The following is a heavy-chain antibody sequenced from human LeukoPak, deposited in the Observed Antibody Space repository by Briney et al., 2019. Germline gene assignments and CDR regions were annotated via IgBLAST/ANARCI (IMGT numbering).Heavy chain of an antibody. D-gene: IGHD4-17*01. CDR3: ARGGTTVTKGPIDY. J-gene: IGHJ4*02. V-gene: IGHV3-33*01. Sequence: GGSLRLPCAASGFTSSSYGMHWVRQAPGKGLEWVAVIWYDGSNKYYADSVKGRFTISRDNSKNTLYLQMNSLRAEDTAVYYCARGGTTVTKGPIDYWGQGTLVTVSS. CDR1: GFTSSSYG. CDR2: IWYDGSNK.